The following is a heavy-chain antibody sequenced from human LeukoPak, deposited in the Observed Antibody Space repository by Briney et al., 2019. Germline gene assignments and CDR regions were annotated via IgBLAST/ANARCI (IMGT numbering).Heavy chain of an antibody. Sequence: PGGSLRLSCAASGFTFSSRWMSWVRQAPGKGLEWVANIKQDGSEKYYVDSVKGRFTISRDNAKNSLYLQMNSPRAEDTAVYYCASMWSGYSDAFDIWGQGTMVTVSS. J-gene: IGHJ3*02. CDR2: IKQDGSEK. D-gene: IGHD3-3*01. CDR3: ASMWSGYSDAFDI. V-gene: IGHV3-7*01. CDR1: GFTFSSRW.